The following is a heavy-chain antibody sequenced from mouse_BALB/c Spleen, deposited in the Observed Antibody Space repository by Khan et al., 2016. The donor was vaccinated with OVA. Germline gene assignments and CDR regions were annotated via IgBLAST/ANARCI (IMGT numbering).Heavy chain of an antibody. CDR2: ISYSGST. J-gene: IGHJ3*01. CDR3: ARWFAY. CDR1: GYSITSDYA. V-gene: IGHV3-2*02. Sequence: EVQLQESGPGLVKPSQSLSPTCTVTGYSITSDYAWNWIRQFPGNKLEWMGSISYSGSTSYIPSLKSRISITRDTSKNQFFLQLNSVTTEDTATYYCARWFAYWGQGTLVTVSA.